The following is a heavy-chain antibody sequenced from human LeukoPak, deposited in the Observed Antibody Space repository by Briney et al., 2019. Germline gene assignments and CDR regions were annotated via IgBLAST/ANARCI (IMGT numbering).Heavy chain of an antibody. Sequence: PGGSLRLSCAASGFTVGSNTMSWVRQAPGKGLEWVSAIGGSGDFTYYAEYVRGRFTISRDNSEKTLYLQMNSLRAEDTAVYYCAKADRGWGVITKDWGQGTLVTVSS. J-gene: IGHJ4*02. CDR3: AKADRGWGVITKD. CDR1: GFTVGSNT. V-gene: IGHV3-23*01. D-gene: IGHD3-10*01. CDR2: IGGSGDFT.